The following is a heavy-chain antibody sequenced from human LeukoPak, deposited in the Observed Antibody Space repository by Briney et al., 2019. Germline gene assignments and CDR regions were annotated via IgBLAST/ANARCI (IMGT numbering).Heavy chain of an antibody. V-gene: IGHV1-69*04. CDR1: GGTFSSYA. D-gene: IGHD3-22*01. J-gene: IGHJ4*02. CDR3: ASPYYYDSSGYYSFDY. Sequence: ASVKVSCKASGGTFSSYAISWVRQAPGQGLEWMGRIIPILGIANYAQKFQGRVTITADKSTSTAYMELSSLRSEDTAVYYCASPYYYDSSGYYSFDYWGQGTLVTVSS. CDR2: IIPILGIA.